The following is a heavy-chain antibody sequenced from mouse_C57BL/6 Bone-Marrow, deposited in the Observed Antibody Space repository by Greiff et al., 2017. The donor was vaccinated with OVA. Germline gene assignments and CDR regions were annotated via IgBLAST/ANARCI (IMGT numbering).Heavy chain of an antibody. CDR2: ISNGGGST. CDR3: ARSSRLGEDAMDC. CDR1: GFTFSDYY. J-gene: IGHJ4*01. D-gene: IGHD2-4*01. V-gene: IGHV5-12*01. Sequence: EVMLVESGGGLVQPGGSLKLSCAASGFTFSDYYMYWVRQTPEKRLEWVAYISNGGGSTYYPDTVKGRFTIARDNAKNTLYLQMSRLKSEDTAMYYCARSSRLGEDAMDCWGQGTSVTVSS.